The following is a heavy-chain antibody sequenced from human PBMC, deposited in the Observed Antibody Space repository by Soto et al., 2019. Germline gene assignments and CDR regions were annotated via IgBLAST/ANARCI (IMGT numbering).Heavy chain of an antibody. CDR1: GGSFSGYY. J-gene: IGHJ6*02. D-gene: IGHD6-6*01. V-gene: IGHV4-34*01. Sequence: SETLSLTCAVYGGSFSGYYWSWIRQPPGKGLEWIGEINHSGSTNYNPSLKSRVTISVDTSKNQFSLKLSSVTAADTAVYYCARSQASAARDGMDVWGQGTTVTVSS. CDR3: ARSQASAARDGMDV. CDR2: INHSGST.